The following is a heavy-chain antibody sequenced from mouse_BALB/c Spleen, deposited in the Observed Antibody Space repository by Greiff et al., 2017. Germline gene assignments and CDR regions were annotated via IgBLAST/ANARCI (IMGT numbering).Heavy chain of an antibody. D-gene: IGHD2-3*01. J-gene: IGHJ2*01. CDR1: GYTFTSYW. Sequence: QVQLQQSGAELAKPGASVKMSCKASGYTFTSYWMHWVKQRPGQGLEWIGYINPSTGYTEYNQKFKDKATLTADKSSSTAYMQLSSLTSEDSAVYYCARGYDGYYYFDYWGQGTTLTVSS. CDR3: ARGYDGYYYFDY. CDR2: INPSTGYT. V-gene: IGHV1-7*01.